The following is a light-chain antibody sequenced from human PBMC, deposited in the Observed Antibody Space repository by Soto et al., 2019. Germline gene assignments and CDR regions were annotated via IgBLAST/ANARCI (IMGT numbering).Light chain of an antibody. CDR3: QQNYSTPRT. CDR1: QSISSY. Sequence: DIQMTQSLSSLSASVGDRVPITCRAIQSISSYLNWYQKKPGKSPKLLIYAASSLQSGVPSRFNGSGSGTDFNLTISSLQTEDFATYYCQQNYSTPRTFGQGTKVEI. J-gene: IGKJ1*01. CDR2: AAS. V-gene: IGKV1-39*01.